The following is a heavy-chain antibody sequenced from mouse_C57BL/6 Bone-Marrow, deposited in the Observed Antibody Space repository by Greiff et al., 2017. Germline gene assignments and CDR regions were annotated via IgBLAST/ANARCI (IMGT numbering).Heavy chain of an antibody. Sequence: EVQLQQSGPELVKPGASVKISCKASGYSFTGYYMNWVKQSPEKSLEWIGEINPSTGGTTYNQKFKAKATLTVDKSSSTAYMQLKSLTSEDSAVYDGVSESYLLSFAYWGQGTLVTVSA. CDR3: VSESYLLSFAY. V-gene: IGHV1-42*01. CDR1: GYSFTGYY. D-gene: IGHD2-10*01. J-gene: IGHJ3*01. CDR2: INPSTGGT.